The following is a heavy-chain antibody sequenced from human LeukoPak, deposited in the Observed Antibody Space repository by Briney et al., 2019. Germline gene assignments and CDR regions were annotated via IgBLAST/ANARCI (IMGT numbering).Heavy chain of an antibody. D-gene: IGHD3-9*01. CDR3: AKDPYDILTGYPDY. Sequence: GGSLRLSCAASGFTFSSYAMSWVRQAPGKGLEWVSAISGSGGSTYYADSVKGRFTISRDNSENTLYLQMNSLRAEDTAVYYCAKDPYDILTGYPDYWGQGTLVTVSS. J-gene: IGHJ4*02. CDR1: GFTFSSYA. V-gene: IGHV3-23*01. CDR2: ISGSGGST.